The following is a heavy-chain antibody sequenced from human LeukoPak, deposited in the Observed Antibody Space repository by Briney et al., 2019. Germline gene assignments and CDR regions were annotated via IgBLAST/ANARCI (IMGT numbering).Heavy chain of an antibody. CDR2: INHSGST. V-gene: IGHV4-34*01. CDR3: ARGPPSSWNVPFDY. CDR1: GGSFSGYY. Sequence: PSETLSLTCAVYGGSFSGYYWSWIRQPPGKGLEWIGEINHSGSTNYNPSLKSRVTISVDTSKNQFSLKLSSVTAADTAVYYCARGPPSSWNVPFDYWGQGTLVTVSS. D-gene: IGHD6-13*01. J-gene: IGHJ4*02.